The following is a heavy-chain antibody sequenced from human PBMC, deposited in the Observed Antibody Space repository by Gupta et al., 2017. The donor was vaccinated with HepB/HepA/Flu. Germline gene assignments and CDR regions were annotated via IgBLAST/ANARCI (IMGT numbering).Heavy chain of an antibody. J-gene: IGHJ6*03. Sequence: QVQLQQWGAGLLKPSETLSLTCAVYGGSFSGYYWSWIRQPPGKGLEWIGEINHSGSTNYNKSLKSRVTISVDTSKNQFSLKLSSVTAADTAVYYCARGDSNHCSSTSCYRRYYYYYMDVWGKGTTVTVSS. CDR2: INHSGST. CDR3: ARGDSNHCSSTSCYRRYYYYYMDV. CDR1: GGSFSGYY. D-gene: IGHD2-2*01. V-gene: IGHV4-34*01.